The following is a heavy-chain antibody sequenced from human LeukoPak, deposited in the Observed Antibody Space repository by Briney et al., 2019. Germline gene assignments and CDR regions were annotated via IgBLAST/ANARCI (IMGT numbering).Heavy chain of an antibody. CDR1: GGSISSYY. D-gene: IGHD3-10*01. V-gene: IGHV4-4*07. CDR3: ARGGWFGELFYWFDP. J-gene: IGHJ5*02. CDR2: IYTSGST. Sequence: SETLSLTCTVSGGSISSYYWSWIRQPAGKGLEWIGRIYTSGSTNYNPSLKSRVTISVDTSKNQFSLKLSSVTAADTAVYYCARGGWFGELFYWFDPWGQGTLVTVSS.